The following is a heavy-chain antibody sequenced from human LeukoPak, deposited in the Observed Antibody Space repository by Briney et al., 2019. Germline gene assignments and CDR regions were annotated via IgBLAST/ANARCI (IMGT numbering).Heavy chain of an antibody. J-gene: IGHJ4*02. D-gene: IGHD3-3*01. CDR3: VSGSLQSGYNFDY. V-gene: IGHV3-74*01. CDR2: IKSDGITI. Sequence: GGSLRLSCAASGFTFSNYMMHWVRQAPGKGLVWVSRIKSDGITITYADSVKGRFTISRDNAKNTLYLQMNSLRAEDTAVYYCVSGSLQSGYNFDYWGQGALVTVSS. CDR1: GFTFSNYM.